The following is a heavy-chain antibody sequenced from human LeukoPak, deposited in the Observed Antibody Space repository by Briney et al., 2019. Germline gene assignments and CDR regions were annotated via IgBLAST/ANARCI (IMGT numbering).Heavy chain of an antibody. V-gene: IGHV4-4*02. D-gene: IGHD3-10*01. CDR1: GGSISSSNW. CDR3: ARMVYYGSGSYYNFDY. J-gene: IGHJ4*02. Sequence: PSGTLSLTCAVSGGSISSSNWWSWVRQPPGKGLEWIGYIYYSGSTNYNPSLKSRVTISVDTSKNQFSLKLSSVTAADTAVYYCARMVYYGSGSYYNFDYWGQGTLVTVSS. CDR2: IYYSGST.